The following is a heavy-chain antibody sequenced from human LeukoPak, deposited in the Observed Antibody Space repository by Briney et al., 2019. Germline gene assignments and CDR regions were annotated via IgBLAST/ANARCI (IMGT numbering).Heavy chain of an antibody. V-gene: IGHV3-11*01. CDR1: GFTFSDYY. Sequence: GGSLRLSCAASGFTFSDYYMSWIRQAPGKGLEWVSYISSSGSTIYYADSVKGRFTTSRDNAKNSLYPQMNSLRAEDTAVYYCARDWGYCSSTSCPLDYWGQGTLVTVSS. J-gene: IGHJ4*02. CDR3: ARDWGYCSSTSCPLDY. D-gene: IGHD2-2*01. CDR2: ISSSGSTI.